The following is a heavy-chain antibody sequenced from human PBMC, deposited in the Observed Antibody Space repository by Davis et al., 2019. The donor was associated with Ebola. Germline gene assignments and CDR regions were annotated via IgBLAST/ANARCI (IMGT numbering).Heavy chain of an antibody. CDR1: GFTFSSYG. CDR3: AKDISQSSTVTTYYFDY. J-gene: IGHJ4*02. CDR2: IWYDGSNK. D-gene: IGHD4-17*01. V-gene: IGHV3-33*03. Sequence: GGSLRLSCAASGFTFSSYGMHWVRQAPGKGLEWVAVIWYDGSNKYYADSVKGRFTISRDNAKNSLYLQMNSLRAEDTALYYCAKDISQSSTVTTYYFDYWGQGTLVTVSS.